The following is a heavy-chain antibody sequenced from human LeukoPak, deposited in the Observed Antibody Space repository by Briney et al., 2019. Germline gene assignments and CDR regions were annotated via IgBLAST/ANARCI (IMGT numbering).Heavy chain of an antibody. CDR1: GGSFSGYY. CDR2: INHSGST. D-gene: IGHD1-7*01. Sequence: SETLSLTCAVYGGSFSGYYWSWIRQPPGKGLEWIGEINHSGSTNYNPSLKSRVTISVDTSKNQFSLKLSSVTAADTAVYYRARVTHKRQLELRGYYFDYWGQGTLVTVSS. J-gene: IGHJ4*02. V-gene: IGHV4-34*01. CDR3: ARVTHKRQLELRGYYFDY.